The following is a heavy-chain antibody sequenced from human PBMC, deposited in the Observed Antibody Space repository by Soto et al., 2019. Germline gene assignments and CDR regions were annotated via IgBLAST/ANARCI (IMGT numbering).Heavy chain of an antibody. CDR3: ARARYCSGGSCYLARKYYGMDV. CDR2: INHSGST. J-gene: IGHJ6*02. Sequence: QVQLQQGGAGLLKPSETLSLTCAVYGGSFSGYYWSWIRQPPGKGLEWIGEINHSGSTNYNPSLKSRVTISVDTSKNQFSLKLSSVTDADTAVYYCARARYCSGGSCYLARKYYGMDVWGQGTTVTVSS. V-gene: IGHV4-34*01. CDR1: GGSFSGYY. D-gene: IGHD2-15*01.